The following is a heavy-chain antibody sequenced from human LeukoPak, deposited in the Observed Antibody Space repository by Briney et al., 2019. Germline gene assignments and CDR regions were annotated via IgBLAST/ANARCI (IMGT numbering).Heavy chain of an antibody. D-gene: IGHD6-19*01. Sequence: SETLSLTCTVSNVSISSGSHYWNWIRQPAGKGLEWIGRIYAGGRSNYNPSLRSRVTISVDTSKNQFSLKLSSVTAADTAVYYCARGEGGSGWYAPLDYWGQGTLVTVSS. CDR1: NVSISSGSHY. V-gene: IGHV4-61*02. CDR3: ARGEGGSGWYAPLDY. J-gene: IGHJ4*02. CDR2: IYAGGRS.